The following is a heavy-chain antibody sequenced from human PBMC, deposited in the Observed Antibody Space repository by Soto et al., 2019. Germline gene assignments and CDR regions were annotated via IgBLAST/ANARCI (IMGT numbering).Heavy chain of an antibody. CDR2: ISSSSSYI. Sequence: LRLSCAASGFTFSSYSMNWVRQAPGKGLEWVSSISSSSSYIYYADSVKGRFTISRDNAKNSLYLQMNSLRAEDTAVYYCARYGGNSGYYYYGMDVWGQGTTVTV. V-gene: IGHV3-21*01. CDR1: GFTFSSYS. D-gene: IGHD2-21*02. J-gene: IGHJ6*02. CDR3: ARYGGNSGYYYYGMDV.